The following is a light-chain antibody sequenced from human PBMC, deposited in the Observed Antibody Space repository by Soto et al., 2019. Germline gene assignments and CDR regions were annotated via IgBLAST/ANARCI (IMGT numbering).Light chain of an antibody. CDR1: SSDVGGYNY. CDR2: EVS. Sequence: QSALTQPPSASGSPGQSVTISCTGTSSDVGGYNYVSWYQQYPGKAPKIMIYEVSERPSGVPVRFSGSKSGNTASLTVSGLQAYDEADYYCNSYAGTNNLVFGGGTKLTVL. CDR3: NSYAGTNNLV. J-gene: IGLJ3*02. V-gene: IGLV2-8*01.